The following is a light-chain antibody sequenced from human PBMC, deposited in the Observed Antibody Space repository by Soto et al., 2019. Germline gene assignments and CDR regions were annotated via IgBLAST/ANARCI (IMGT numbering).Light chain of an antibody. V-gene: IGKV1-39*01. Sequence: DIEMTQSPSSLSASIGETVTVTYRASQSISRYLNWYQQKPGKAPTLLISAASSLERGVPLRFSGGGSGTEFTLTISSLQPEDFATYYCQQNYRNTPWTFGQGTKVDIK. CDR2: AAS. CDR3: QQNYRNTPWT. J-gene: IGKJ1*01. CDR1: QSISRY.